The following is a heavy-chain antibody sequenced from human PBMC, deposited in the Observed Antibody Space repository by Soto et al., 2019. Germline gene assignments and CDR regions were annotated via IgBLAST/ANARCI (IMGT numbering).Heavy chain of an antibody. CDR1: GYNFISYW. D-gene: IGHD3-10*01. CDR2: IYPGDSDA. CDR3: ARQAYFGSGTYYSDY. Sequence: GESLKISCXASGYNFISYWIAWVRQMPGKGLEWMGIIYPGDSDATYSPSFEGQVTFSVDKSITTAYLQWISLKASDTAMYYCARQAYFGSGTYYSDYWGQGTQVTVSS. J-gene: IGHJ4*02. V-gene: IGHV5-51*01.